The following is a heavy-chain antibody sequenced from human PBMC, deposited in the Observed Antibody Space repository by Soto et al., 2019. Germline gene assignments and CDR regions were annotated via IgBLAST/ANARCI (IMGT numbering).Heavy chain of an antibody. J-gene: IGHJ3*02. V-gene: IGHV4-34*01. Sequence: PSETLSLTCAVYGGSFSGYYWSWIRQPPGKGPEWIGEINHSGSTNYNPSLKSRVTISVDTSKNQFSLKLSSVTAADTAVYYCAGVRATYYYDSSGYYYGAFDIWGQGTMVTVSS. D-gene: IGHD3-22*01. CDR1: GGSFSGYY. CDR2: INHSGST. CDR3: AGVRATYYYDSSGYYYGAFDI.